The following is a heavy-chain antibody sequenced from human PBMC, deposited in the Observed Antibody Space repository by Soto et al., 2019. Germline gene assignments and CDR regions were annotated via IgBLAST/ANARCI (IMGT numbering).Heavy chain of an antibody. CDR3: ARDYSSGWDDSRDY. CDR1: GFTFSSYS. J-gene: IGHJ4*02. D-gene: IGHD6-19*01. V-gene: IGHV3-48*02. CDR2: ISSSSSPI. Sequence: EVQLVESGGGLVQPGGSLRLSCAASGFTFSSYSMNWVRQAPGKGLEWVSYISSSSSPIYYADSVKGRFTISRDNAKNSLYLQMNSLRDEDTAVYYCARDYSSGWDDSRDYWGQGTLVTVSA.